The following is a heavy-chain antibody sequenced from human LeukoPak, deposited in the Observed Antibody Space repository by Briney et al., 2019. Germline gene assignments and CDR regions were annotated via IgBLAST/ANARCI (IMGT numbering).Heavy chain of an antibody. D-gene: IGHD5-24*01. J-gene: IGHJ3*02. CDR1: GFTVSSNY. V-gene: IGHV3-53*01. CDR2: IYSGGST. Sequence: GGSLRLSCAASGFTVSSNYMSWVRQAPGKGLEWVSVIYSGGSTYYADSVKGRFTISRDNSKNTLYLQMNSLRAEDTAVYYCASSDGYSHGALDAFDIWGQGTMVTVSS. CDR3: ASSDGYSHGALDAFDI.